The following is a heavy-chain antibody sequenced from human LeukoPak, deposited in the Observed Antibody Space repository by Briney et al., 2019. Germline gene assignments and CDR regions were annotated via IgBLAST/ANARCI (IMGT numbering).Heavy chain of an antibody. V-gene: IGHV4-59*01. Sequence: SETLSLTCTGSGGSINNYYWSWIRQPPGKGLEWLGYIYYSGSTNYNPSLKSRVTMSVDTSKNQFSLKLSSVTAADTAVYYCAREVDYDYVWGSYRPFHAFDIWGQGTMVTVSS. J-gene: IGHJ3*02. CDR1: GGSINNYY. CDR3: AREVDYDYVWGSYRPFHAFDI. D-gene: IGHD3-16*02. CDR2: IYYSGST.